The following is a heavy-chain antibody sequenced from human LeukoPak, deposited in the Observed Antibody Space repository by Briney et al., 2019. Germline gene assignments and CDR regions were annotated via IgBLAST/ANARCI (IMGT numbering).Heavy chain of an antibody. D-gene: IGHD3-22*01. CDR1: GGPLFSYY. CDR3: ARLKFYDSTGDSPGDYMDV. CDR2: LYPGVGT. J-gene: IGHJ6*03. Sequence: SETLPLTCTVSGGPLFSYYWSWMRQTAGKGLEWIGRLYPGVGTDYNPSLKSRVTMSVDTSKKQFALKLSAVTAADTAVYYCARLKFYDSTGDSPGDYMDVWGKGTTVTVSS. V-gene: IGHV4-4*07.